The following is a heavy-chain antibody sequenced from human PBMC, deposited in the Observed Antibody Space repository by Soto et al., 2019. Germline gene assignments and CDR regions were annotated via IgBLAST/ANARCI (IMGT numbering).Heavy chain of an antibody. Sequence: QVQLQESGPGLVKPSQTLSLTCTVSGGSISSGDYYWSWIRQPPGKGLEWIGYIYYSGSTYYKPFLKSRVTISVDTSKNQFYLKLSSVTAADTAVYYCVLWLGDLPGHGWFDPCGQGTLVTVSS. J-gene: IGHJ5*02. CDR3: VLWLGDLPGHGWFDP. CDR1: GGSISSGDYY. D-gene: IGHD3-10*01. V-gene: IGHV4-30-4*01. CDR2: IYYSGST.